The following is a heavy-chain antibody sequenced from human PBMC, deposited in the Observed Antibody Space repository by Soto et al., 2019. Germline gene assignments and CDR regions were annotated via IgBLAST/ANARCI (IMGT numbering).Heavy chain of an antibody. CDR1: GFTFSSYA. D-gene: IGHD3-3*01. Sequence: EVQLLESGGGLVQPGGSLRLSCAASGFTFSSYAMSWVRQAPGKGLEWVSAISGSGGSTYYADSVKGRFTISRDNSKNTLYLQMNSLRADDTAVYYCAKGNDFWSGSDYWGQGTLVTVSS. CDR3: AKGNDFWSGSDY. V-gene: IGHV3-23*01. CDR2: ISGSGGST. J-gene: IGHJ4*02.